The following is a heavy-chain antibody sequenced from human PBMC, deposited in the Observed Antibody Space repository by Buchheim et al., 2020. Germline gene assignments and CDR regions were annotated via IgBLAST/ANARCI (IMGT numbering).Heavy chain of an antibody. V-gene: IGHV3-23*01. J-gene: IGHJ6*04. CDR1: GFTFSSYA. D-gene: IGHD3-16*01. CDR3: ARTGRYYDSTAV. CDR2: INSGGST. Sequence: EVQLLESGGGLVQPGGSLRLSCGASGFTFSSYAMSWVRQAPGKGLEWVSGINSGGSTYYADSVKGRFTISRDNSKKPLYLQMNSLRVEDTALYYCARTGRYYDSTAVWGKGTAVTVSS.